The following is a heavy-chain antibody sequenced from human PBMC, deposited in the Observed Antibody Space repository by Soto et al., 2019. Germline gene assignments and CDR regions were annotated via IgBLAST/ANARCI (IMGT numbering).Heavy chain of an antibody. V-gene: IGHV2-70*01. D-gene: IGHD2-21*01. J-gene: IGHJ4*02. CDR2: INWDNNE. CDR3: ARIPHYSDSYYMDY. Sequence: SGPTLVNPTQTLTLTCTFSGFSLSTLGTCVAWIRQPPGKALEWLALINWDNNEYYSTSLKTRLTISRDTSKNQVVLTMTNVDPVDTATYYCARIPHYSDSYYMDYWGQGTLVTVSS. CDR1: GFSLSTLGTC.